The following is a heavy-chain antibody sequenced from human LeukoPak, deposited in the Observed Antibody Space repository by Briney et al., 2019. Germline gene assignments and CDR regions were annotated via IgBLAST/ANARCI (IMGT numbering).Heavy chain of an antibody. CDR1: GGSISSSSYY. D-gene: IGHD2-2*01. J-gene: IGHJ4*02. Sequence: PSETLSLTCIVSGGSISSSSYYWGWIRQPPGKGLEWIGSIYYSGSTYYNPSLKSRVTISVDTSKNQFSLKLSSVTAADTAVYYCARQVVPAALYYFDYWGQGTLVTVSS. V-gene: IGHV4-39*01. CDR3: ARQVVPAALYYFDY. CDR2: IYYSGST.